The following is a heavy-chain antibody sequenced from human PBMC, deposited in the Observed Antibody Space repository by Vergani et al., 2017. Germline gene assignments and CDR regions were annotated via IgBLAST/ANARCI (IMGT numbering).Heavy chain of an antibody. CDR3: AREGFYNYVWGSYRLRGGYYFDY. Sequence: QVQLVQSGAEVKKPGASVTVSCKASGYTFTSYAMHWVRQAPGQRLEWMGWIYAGNGNTKYSQKFQGRVTITRDTSASTAYMELSSLRSEDTAVYYCAREGFYNYVWGSYRLRGGYYFDYWGQGTLVTVSS. CDR2: IYAGNGNT. J-gene: IGHJ4*02. V-gene: IGHV1-3*01. D-gene: IGHD3-16*02. CDR1: GYTFTSYA.